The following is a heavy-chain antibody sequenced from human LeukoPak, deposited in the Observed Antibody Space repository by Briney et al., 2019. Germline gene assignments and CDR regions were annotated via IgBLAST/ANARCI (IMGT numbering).Heavy chain of an antibody. CDR2: IYSGGST. CDR1: GFTFSSYE. CDR3: ARDLRLEGDYFDY. V-gene: IGHV3-66*01. Sequence: GSLRLSCAASGFTFSSYEMNWVRQAPGKGLEWVSVIYSGGSTYYADSVKGRFTISRDNSKNTLYLQMNSLRAEDTAVYYCARDLRLEGDYFDYWGQGTLVTVSS. J-gene: IGHJ4*02. D-gene: IGHD3-16*01.